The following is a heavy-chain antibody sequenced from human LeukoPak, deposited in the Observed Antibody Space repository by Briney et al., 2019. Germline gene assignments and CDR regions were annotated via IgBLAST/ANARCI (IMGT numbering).Heavy chain of an antibody. CDR1: GFIFSTYA. V-gene: IGHV3-23*01. D-gene: IGHD1-26*01. Sequence: GGSLRLSCAASGFIFSTYAMSWVRQAPGEGLEWVSAITGSGDSTYYADSVKGRFTISRDNSKNTLSLQMNSLRAEDTAAYYCAKENPVGGTNYFDYWGQGTLVTVPS. CDR2: ITGSGDST. CDR3: AKENPVGGTNYFDY. J-gene: IGHJ4*02.